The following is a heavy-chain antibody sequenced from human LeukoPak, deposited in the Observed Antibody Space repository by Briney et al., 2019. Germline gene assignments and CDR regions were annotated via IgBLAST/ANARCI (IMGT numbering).Heavy chain of an antibody. Sequence: GASVKVSCKASGYTFTSYGISWVRQAPGQGLEWMGRIIPILGIANYAQKFQGRVTITADKSTSTAYMELSSLRSEDAAVYYCARGYDYGDPPPYYYYGMDVWGQGTTVTVSS. D-gene: IGHD4-17*01. CDR3: ARGYDYGDPPPYYYYGMDV. J-gene: IGHJ6*02. V-gene: IGHV1-69*04. CDR2: IIPILGIA. CDR1: GYTFTSYG.